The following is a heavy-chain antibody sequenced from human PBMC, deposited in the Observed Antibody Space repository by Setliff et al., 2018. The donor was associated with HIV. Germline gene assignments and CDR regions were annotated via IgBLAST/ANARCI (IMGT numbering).Heavy chain of an antibody. D-gene: IGHD1-26*01. J-gene: IGHJ5*02. V-gene: IGHV4-39*02. CDR3: ARYRSNLDWFAP. CDR2: VHYNGRA. Sequence: SETLSLTCTVSGDSITSNDDYWGWIRQPPGKGLQWIGIVHYNGRAYYDPSLKSRVSISVDSSQTHFSLRLRSVTASDSAVYYCARYRSNLDWFAPWGQGALVTVSS. CDR1: GDSITSNDDY.